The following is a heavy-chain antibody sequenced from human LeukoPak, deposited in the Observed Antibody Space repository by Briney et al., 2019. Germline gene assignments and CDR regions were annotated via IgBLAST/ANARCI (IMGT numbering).Heavy chain of an antibody. CDR3: ARVSYLRPYQLDS. Sequence: ASVKVSCKTSGYTFVNYGINWVRQAPGQGLEWMGWISLKSGSAGYAQRVQGRVTLTTDTSTNTAYMELRSLRADDTAVYYCARVSYLRPYQLDSWGLGTLVSISS. CDR1: GYTFVNYG. CDR2: ISLKSGSA. V-gene: IGHV1-18*01. J-gene: IGHJ4*02. D-gene: IGHD2-2*01.